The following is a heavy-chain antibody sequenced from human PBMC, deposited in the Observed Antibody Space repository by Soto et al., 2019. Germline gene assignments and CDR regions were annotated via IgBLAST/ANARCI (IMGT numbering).Heavy chain of an antibody. J-gene: IGHJ5*02. D-gene: IGHD6-6*01. CDR1: GGTFSSYA. V-gene: IGHV1-69*13. Sequence: SVKVSCKASGGTFSSYAISWVRQAPGQVLEWMGGIIPIFGTANYAQKFQGRVTITADESTSTAYMELSSLRSEDTAVYYCARGHLFRTSSPNFRVDWFDPGGRGTLVTVSS. CDR2: IIPIFGTA. CDR3: ARGHLFRTSSPNFRVDWFDP.